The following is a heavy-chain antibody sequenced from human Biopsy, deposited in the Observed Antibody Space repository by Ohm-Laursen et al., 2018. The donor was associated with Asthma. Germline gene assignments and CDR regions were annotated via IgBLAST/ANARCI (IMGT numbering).Heavy chain of an antibody. CDR2: SDHRGNT. D-gene: IGHD3-3*01. Sequence: SETLSLTCSMYGLSSSAYYWTWIRQTPGKGLEWIGESDHRGNTNTNATLESRVTISKAKSANEFSLKMKSVTAADTAIYYCARGPEWSGLDIWGQGTTVTVSS. CDR3: ARGPEWSGLDI. V-gene: IGHV4-34*01. J-gene: IGHJ6*02. CDR1: GLSSSAYY.